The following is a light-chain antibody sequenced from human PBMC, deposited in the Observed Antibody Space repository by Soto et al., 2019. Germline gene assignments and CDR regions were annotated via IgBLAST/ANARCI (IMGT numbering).Light chain of an antibody. Sequence: EIVMTQSPATLSVSPGERATLSCRASQSVSSNLAWSQQNPGQAPRLLIYGASTRATGIPARFSGSGSGTEFTLTISSLQSEDFAVYYGQQYNNWPRTCGQGTKLEIK. J-gene: IGKJ2*01. CDR1: QSVSSN. CDR2: GAS. CDR3: QQYNNWPRT. V-gene: IGKV3-15*01.